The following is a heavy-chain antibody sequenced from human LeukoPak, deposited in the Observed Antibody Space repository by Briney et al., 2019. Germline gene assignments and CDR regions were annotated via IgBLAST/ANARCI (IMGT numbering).Heavy chain of an antibody. J-gene: IGHJ5*02. V-gene: IGHV3-30*02. CDR3: AKDQGVVGSYDA. Sequence: GGSLRLSCEASGFAFSRFGMNWVRQAPGKGLEWVAFIQYDESLKCYLGSVKGRFATSRDNSKNTVYLQMNGLRVEDTAVYYCAKDQGVVGSYDAWGQGTLVTVSS. D-gene: IGHD3-10*01. CDR1: GFAFSRFG. CDR2: IQYDESLK.